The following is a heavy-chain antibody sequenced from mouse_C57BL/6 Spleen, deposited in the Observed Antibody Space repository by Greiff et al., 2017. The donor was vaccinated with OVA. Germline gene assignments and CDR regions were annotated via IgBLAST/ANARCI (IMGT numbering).Heavy chain of an antibody. D-gene: IGHD3-1*01. CDR2: IYPSDSET. CDR1: GYTFTSYW. V-gene: IGHV1-61*01. Sequence: QVQLQQPGAELVRPGSSVKLSCKASGYTFTSYWMDWVKQRPGPGLEWIGNIYPSDSETHYNQKFKDKATLTVDKSSSTAYMQLSSLTSEDSAVYYCARSGDYHAMDYWGQGTSVTVSS. CDR3: ARSGDYHAMDY. J-gene: IGHJ4*01.